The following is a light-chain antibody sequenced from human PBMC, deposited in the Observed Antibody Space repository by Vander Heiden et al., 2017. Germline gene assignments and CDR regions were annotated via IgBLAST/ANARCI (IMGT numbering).Light chain of an antibody. J-gene: IGKJ2*01. CDR3: HQCGTSLLT. CDR2: GAS. Sequence: PGERATLSCRASQTIRNTFFTWYQQKPGQGPRLLIFGASVWATGIPDRFSGSGSGTEFTLTIIRLEPEDIAVSYCHQCGTSLLTFGQGTKLQIK. CDR1: QTIRNTF. V-gene: IGKV3-20*01.